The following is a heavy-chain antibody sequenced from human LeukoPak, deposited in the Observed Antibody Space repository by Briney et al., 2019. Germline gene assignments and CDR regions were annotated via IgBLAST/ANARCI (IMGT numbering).Heavy chain of an antibody. Sequence: ASVKVSCKASGYTFTSYYMHWVRQAPGQGLEGMGIINPSGGSTSYAQKFQGRVTMTRDTATSTVYMELSSLRSEDTAVYYCARDPGPGYSSSWYHFDYWGQGTLVTVSS. CDR3: ARDPGPGYSSSWYHFDY. CDR1: GYTFTSYY. J-gene: IGHJ4*02. V-gene: IGHV1-46*01. D-gene: IGHD6-13*01. CDR2: INPSGGST.